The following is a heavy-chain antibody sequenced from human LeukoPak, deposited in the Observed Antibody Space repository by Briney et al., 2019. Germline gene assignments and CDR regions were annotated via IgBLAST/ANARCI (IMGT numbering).Heavy chain of an antibody. CDR3: ARGEGRIPIFGVIY. J-gene: IGHJ4*02. V-gene: IGHV3-48*01. CDR1: GFIFSTYS. D-gene: IGHD3-3*01. CDR2: ISSSNNTI. Sequence: GGSLRLSCAASGFIFSTYSMNWVRQAPGKGLEWVSYISSSNNTIYYADSVKGRFTISRDNAKNSLYLQMNSLRAEDTAVYYCARGEGRIPIFGVIYWGQGTLVTVSS.